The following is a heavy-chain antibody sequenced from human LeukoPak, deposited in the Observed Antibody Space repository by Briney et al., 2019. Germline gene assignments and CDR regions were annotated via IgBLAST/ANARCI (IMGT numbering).Heavy chain of an antibody. V-gene: IGHV3-21*04. J-gene: IGHJ4*02. CDR2: ISSSSSYI. CDR1: GFTFSSYS. Sequence: GGSLRLSCAASGFTFSSYSMNWVRQAPGKGLEWVSSISSSSSYIYYADSVKGRFTISRDNAKNSLYLQMNSLRAEDTAFYYCTKDRSTWGGIFDYWGQGTLVTVSS. CDR3: TKDRSTWGGIFDY. D-gene: IGHD3-16*01.